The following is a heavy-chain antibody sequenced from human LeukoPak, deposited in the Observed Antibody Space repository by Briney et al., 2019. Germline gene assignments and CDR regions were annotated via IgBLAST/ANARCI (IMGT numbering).Heavy chain of an antibody. V-gene: IGHV1-3*01. D-gene: IGHD6-19*01. CDR3: ARAATAGIFDY. J-gene: IGHJ4*02. Sequence: ASVKVSCKASAYTFTSYAMHWVRQAPGQRLEWMGWINAGNGNTKYSQKFQGRVTITRDTSASTAYMELSSLRSEDTAVYYCARAATAGIFDYWGQGTLVTVSS. CDR1: AYTFTSYA. CDR2: INAGNGNT.